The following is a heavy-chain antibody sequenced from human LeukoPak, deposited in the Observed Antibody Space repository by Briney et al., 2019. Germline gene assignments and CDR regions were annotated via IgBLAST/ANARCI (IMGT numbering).Heavy chain of an antibody. Sequence: GESLKISCKGSGYTFATYWIGWVRQMPGKGLEWMGIIYPSDSDTRYSPSFQGQVTISADKSIGTAYLQWSSLKASDTAMYYCARHHYGMDVWGQGTTVTVSS. J-gene: IGHJ6*02. V-gene: IGHV5-51*01. CDR3: ARHHYGMDV. CDR2: IYPSDSDT. CDR1: GYTFATYW.